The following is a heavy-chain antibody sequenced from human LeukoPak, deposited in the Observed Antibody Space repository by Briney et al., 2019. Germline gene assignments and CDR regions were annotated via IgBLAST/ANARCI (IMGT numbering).Heavy chain of an antibody. CDR3: ARGGSSTSCLDY. J-gene: IGHJ4*02. Sequence: GGSLRLSCAASGFTFSSYIMNWVRQAPGKGLEWVSSISSSSSYIYYADSVKGRFTISRDNAKNSLYLQMNSLRAEDTAVYYCARGGSSTSCLDYWGQGTLVTVSS. V-gene: IGHV3-21*01. CDR1: GFTFSSYI. D-gene: IGHD2-2*01. CDR2: ISSSSSYI.